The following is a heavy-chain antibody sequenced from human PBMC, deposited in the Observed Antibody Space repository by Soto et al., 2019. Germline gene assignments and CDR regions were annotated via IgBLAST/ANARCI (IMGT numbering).Heavy chain of an antibody. CDR1: GYTFTNYD. CDR3: ARNLYNTGSFDH. J-gene: IGHJ4*02. Sequence: QVQLVQSGAAVKKPGASVKVSCKASGYTFTNYDINWVRQATGQGLEWVGWMTPISGDTGYAQNFQGRVTMTRDTPRSTAYLELSSLTSEDTAVYYCARNLYNTGSFDHWGQGTLVTVSS. V-gene: IGHV1-8*02. D-gene: IGHD3-10*01. CDR2: MTPISGDT.